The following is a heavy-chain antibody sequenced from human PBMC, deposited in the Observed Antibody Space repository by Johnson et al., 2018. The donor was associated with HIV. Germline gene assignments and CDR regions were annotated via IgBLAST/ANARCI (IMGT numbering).Heavy chain of an antibody. J-gene: IGHJ3*02. V-gene: IGHV3-30-3*01. D-gene: IGHD3-16*01. Sequence: QVQLVESGGGVVQPGRSLRLSCAASGFTFSSYAMHWVRHAPGKGLEWVAVISYDGSNKYYADSVKGRFTISRDNSKNTLYLQMNSLRAEDTAVYYCARWGASTAFDIWGQGTMVTVSS. CDR2: ISYDGSNK. CDR3: ARWGASTAFDI. CDR1: GFTFSSYA.